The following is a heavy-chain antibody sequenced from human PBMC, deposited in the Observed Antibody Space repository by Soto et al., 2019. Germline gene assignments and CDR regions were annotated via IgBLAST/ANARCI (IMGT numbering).Heavy chain of an antibody. CDR3: ARVIAAAWAADY. Sequence: ASVKDSCKASGGTFSSYAISWVRQAPGQGLEWMGWISAYIGTTNYAQKLQGRVTMTTDTSTSTAYMELRSLRSDDTAVYYCARVIAAAWAADYWGQGTLVTVSS. D-gene: IGHD6-13*01. J-gene: IGHJ4*02. CDR2: ISAYIGTT. CDR1: GGTFSSYA. V-gene: IGHV1-18*01.